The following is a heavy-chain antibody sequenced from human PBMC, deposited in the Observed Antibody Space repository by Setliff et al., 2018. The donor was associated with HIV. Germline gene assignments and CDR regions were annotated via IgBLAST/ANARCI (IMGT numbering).Heavy chain of an antibody. D-gene: IGHD3-10*01. CDR3: ARGGPLITMVRGVLRWFDP. Sequence: GASVKVSCKASGYTFTSYGISWVRQAPGQGLEWMGWISAYNGNTTYAQKLQGRVTMTRDTSTSTVYMELSSLRSEDTAVYYCARGGPLITMVRGVLRWFDPWGQGTLVTVSS. J-gene: IGHJ5*02. CDR2: ISAYNGNT. CDR1: GYTFTSYG. V-gene: IGHV1-18*01.